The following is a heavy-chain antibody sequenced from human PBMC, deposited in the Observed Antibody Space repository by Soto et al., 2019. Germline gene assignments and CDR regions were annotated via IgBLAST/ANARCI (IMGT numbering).Heavy chain of an antibody. D-gene: IGHD4-17*01. Sequence: GASVKVSCKASGYTFTGFHVFWVRQAPGQGLEWLGWINPYNGDTSYAPKFQGRITLTRDTSVSTAYMDLTRLMSADTAVYYCATRLPSDFWGQGSQVTVSS. J-gene: IGHJ4*02. CDR2: INPYNGDT. CDR3: ATRLPSDF. V-gene: IGHV1-2*02. CDR1: GYTFTGFH.